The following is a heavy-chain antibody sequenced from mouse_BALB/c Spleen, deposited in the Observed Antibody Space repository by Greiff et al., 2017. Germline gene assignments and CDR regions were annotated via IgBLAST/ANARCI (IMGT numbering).Heavy chain of an antibody. CDR3: ARRARYDPFDY. D-gene: IGHD2-3*01. CDR2: IYPGDGDT. J-gene: IGHJ2*01. CDR1: GYAFSSYW. Sequence: QVQLQQSGAELVRPGSSVKISCKASGYAFSSYWMNWVKQRPGQGLEWIGQIYPGDGDTNYNGKFEGKATLTADKSSSTAYMQLSSLTSEDSAVYFCARRARYDPFDYWGQGTTLTVSS. V-gene: IGHV1-80*01.